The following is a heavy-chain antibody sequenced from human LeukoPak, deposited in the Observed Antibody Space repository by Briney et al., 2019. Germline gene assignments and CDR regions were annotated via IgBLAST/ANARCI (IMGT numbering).Heavy chain of an antibody. J-gene: IGHJ1*01. CDR2: INPNSGGT. D-gene: IGHD3-22*01. CDR1: GYMFTGYY. V-gene: IGHV1-2*02. Sequence: GASVKVSCKTSGYMFTGYYIHWVRQAPGQGLEWMGWINPNSGGTNYAQKFQGRVTMTRDTSISTAYMELSGLRSDDTAVYCCASGDSSGYYLAYFQHWGQGTLVTVSS. CDR3: ASGDSSGYYLAYFQH.